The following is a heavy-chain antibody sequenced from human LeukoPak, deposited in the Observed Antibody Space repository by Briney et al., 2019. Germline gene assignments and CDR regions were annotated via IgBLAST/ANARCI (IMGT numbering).Heavy chain of an antibody. Sequence: GGSLRLSCAASGFTFSDYAMNWFRQAPGKGLEWVSVISGSGGSTYYADSVKGRFTISRDNSKNTLYLQMNSLRAEDTAAYYCAKEGCTSTNCYSNWWGRGTLVSVSS. V-gene: IGHV3-23*01. D-gene: IGHD2-2*02. CDR1: GFTFSDYA. CDR2: ISGSGGST. J-gene: IGHJ2*01. CDR3: AKEGCTSTNCYSNW.